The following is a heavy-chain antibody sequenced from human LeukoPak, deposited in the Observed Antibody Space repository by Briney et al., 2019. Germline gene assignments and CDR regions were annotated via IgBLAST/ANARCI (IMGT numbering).Heavy chain of an antibody. CDR3: ARESSGYDILTGYYLDAFDI. Sequence: SETLSLTCTVSGVSISSYYWSWVRQPPGKGLEWIGYIYYSGSTNYNPSLKSRVTISVDTSKNQFSLKLSSVTAADTAVYYCARESSGYDILTGYYLDAFDIWGQGTMVTVSS. V-gene: IGHV4-59*01. CDR2: IYYSGST. CDR1: GVSISSYY. J-gene: IGHJ3*02. D-gene: IGHD3-9*01.